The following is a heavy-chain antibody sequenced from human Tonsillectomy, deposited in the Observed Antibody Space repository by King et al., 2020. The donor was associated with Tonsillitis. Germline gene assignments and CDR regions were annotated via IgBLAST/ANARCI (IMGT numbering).Heavy chain of an antibody. CDR1: GYTFSSYG. Sequence: QLVQSGAEVKKPGASVKVSCKASGYTFSSYGISWGRHAPGQGLEWVGWLIAYNDNTKYAQKLLGRVTMTTDTTTSTAYMELRSLRSDDTAVYYCARGGKRGSSYYMDVWGKGTTVTVSS. CDR2: LIAYNDNT. CDR3: ARGGKRGSSYYMDV. V-gene: IGHV1-18*01. J-gene: IGHJ6*03. D-gene: IGHD4-23*01.